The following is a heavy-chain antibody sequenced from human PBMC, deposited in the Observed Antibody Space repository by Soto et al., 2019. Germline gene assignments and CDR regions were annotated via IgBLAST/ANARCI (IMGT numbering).Heavy chain of an antibody. CDR2: ISSSSSYI. D-gene: IGHD2-21*01. Sequence: EVQLVESGGGLVKPGGSLRLSCAASGFTFSSYSMNWVRQAPGKGLEWVSSISSSSSYIYYADSVKGRFTISRDNAKNSLSLQMNSLRAEDTTVYYCARETDEFRSSYYYYYMAVWGKGTTVTVSS. J-gene: IGHJ6*03. CDR3: ARETDEFRSSYYYYYMAV. V-gene: IGHV3-21*01. CDR1: GFTFSSYS.